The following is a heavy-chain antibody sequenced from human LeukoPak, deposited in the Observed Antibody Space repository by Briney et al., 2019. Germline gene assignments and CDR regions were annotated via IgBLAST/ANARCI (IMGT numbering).Heavy chain of an antibody. CDR1: GYNFTNYW. Sequence: GESLRISCQGSGYNFTNYWISWVRQLPGKGLEWMGIIYPGDSDTRYSPSFQGQVTISADKSISTAYLQWSSLKASDTAMYYCARHQIVGATRSPFDYWGQGTLVTVSS. J-gene: IGHJ4*02. D-gene: IGHD1-26*01. CDR2: IYPGDSDT. V-gene: IGHV5-51*01. CDR3: ARHQIVGATRSPFDY.